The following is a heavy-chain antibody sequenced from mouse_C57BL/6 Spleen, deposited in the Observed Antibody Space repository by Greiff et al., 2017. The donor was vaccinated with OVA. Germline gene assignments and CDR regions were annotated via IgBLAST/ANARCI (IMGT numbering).Heavy chain of an antibody. V-gene: IGHV1-22*01. CDR3: ARVYDYDRVWYFDV. CDR1: GYTFTDYN. D-gene: IGHD2-4*01. CDR2: INPNNGGT. J-gene: IGHJ1*03. Sequence: VQLQQSGPELVKPGASVKMSCKASGYTFTDYNMHWVKQSHGKSLEWIGYINPNNGGTSYNQKFKGKATLTVNKSSSTAYMELRSLTSEDSAVYYCARVYDYDRVWYFDVWGTGTTVTVSS.